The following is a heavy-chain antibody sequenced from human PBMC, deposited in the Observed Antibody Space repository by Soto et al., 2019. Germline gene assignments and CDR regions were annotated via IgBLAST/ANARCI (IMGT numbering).Heavy chain of an antibody. J-gene: IGHJ4*02. CDR2: IFISHGSP. Sequence: QVHLVQSGAEVKEHGASVRISCEASGYAFTSHTIHWARQAPGQGLEWMGWIFISHGSPRYAPQFQGRISFGRYTAAPTAYMELTFLTFEDTAVYYCAREPEDGVPGDYWGQGTLVFVAS. CDR1: GYAFTSHT. CDR3: AREPEDGVPGDY. D-gene: IGHD2-8*01. V-gene: IGHV1-3*04.